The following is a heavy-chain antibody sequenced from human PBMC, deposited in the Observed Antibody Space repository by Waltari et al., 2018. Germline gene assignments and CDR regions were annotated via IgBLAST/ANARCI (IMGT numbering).Heavy chain of an antibody. J-gene: IGHJ5*02. Sequence: QVQLQESGPGLVKPSETLSLTCTVSGASITSYYWSWIRQSPGKGLAWIGDISYSGRTDYGPSLKSRITISLDTSKNQFSLKLTSVTAADTAVYYCARERSWFDPWGPGTLVTVSS. CDR1: GASITSYY. CDR3: ARERSWFDP. CDR2: ISYSGRT. V-gene: IGHV4-59*01.